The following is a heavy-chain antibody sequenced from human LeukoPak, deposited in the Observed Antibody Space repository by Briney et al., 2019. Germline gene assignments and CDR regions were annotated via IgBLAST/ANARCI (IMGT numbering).Heavy chain of an antibody. D-gene: IGHD3-22*01. V-gene: IGHV3-23*01. Sequence: GGSLRLSCAASGFTFASYAMTWVRQAPGKGLEWFSAISGSGGSTYYADSVKGRFTISRDNYKNTLYLQMNSLRAEDTAVYYCARDSGIYDSSGYYGLSYSGMDFWGKGPTVTVSS. CDR2: ISGSGGST. J-gene: IGHJ6*04. CDR1: GFTFASYA. CDR3: ARDSGIYDSSGYYGLSYSGMDF.